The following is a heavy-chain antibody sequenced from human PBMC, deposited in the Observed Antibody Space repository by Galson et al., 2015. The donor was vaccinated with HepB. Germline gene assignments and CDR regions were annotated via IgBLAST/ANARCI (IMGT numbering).Heavy chain of an antibody. CDR1: GGTFSSYA. J-gene: IGHJ6*02. V-gene: IGHV1-69*13. CDR2: IIPIFGTA. D-gene: IGHD2-2*01. Sequence: SVKVSCKASGGTFSSYAISWVRQAPGQGLEWMGGIIPIFGTANYAQKFQGRVTITADESTSTAYMELSSLRSEDTAVYYCARQLGYCSSTSCYHYYYYGMDVWGQGTTVTVSS. CDR3: ARQLGYCSSTSCYHYYYYGMDV.